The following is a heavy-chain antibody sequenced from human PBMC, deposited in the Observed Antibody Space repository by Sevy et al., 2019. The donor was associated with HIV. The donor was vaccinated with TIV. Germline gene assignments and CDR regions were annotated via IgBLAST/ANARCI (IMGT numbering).Heavy chain of an antibody. Sequence: SETLSLTCDVSGFYISNNFYWGWIRQPPGKGLEWIGSIYHSGTTYYSASLNSRVTISVDMSNNQFALRLTSVTAADTAVYYCARARRPETNYFCMDVWGKGTTVTVSS. V-gene: IGHV4-38-2*01. J-gene: IGHJ6*03. CDR2: IYHSGTT. CDR1: GFYISNNFY. D-gene: IGHD3-3*01. CDR3: ARARRPETNYFCMDV.